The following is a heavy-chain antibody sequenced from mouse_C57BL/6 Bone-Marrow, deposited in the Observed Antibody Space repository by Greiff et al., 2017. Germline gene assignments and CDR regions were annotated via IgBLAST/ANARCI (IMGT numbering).Heavy chain of an antibody. V-gene: IGHV1-22*01. Sequence: EVQLQQSGPELVKPGASVKMSCKASGYTFTDYNMHWVKQSHGKSLEWIGYINPNNGGTSYNQKFKGKATLTVNKSSSTAYMELRSLTSEDSSVYYCARGGDDGYSYYFDYWCQGTTLTVSS. CDR3: ARGGDDGYSYYFDY. J-gene: IGHJ2*01. CDR2: INPNNGGT. D-gene: IGHD2-3*01. CDR1: GYTFTDYN.